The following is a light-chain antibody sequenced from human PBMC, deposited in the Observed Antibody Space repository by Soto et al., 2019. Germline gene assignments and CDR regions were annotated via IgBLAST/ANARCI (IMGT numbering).Light chain of an antibody. CDR1: SGSIASNY. CDR2: EDN. J-gene: IGLJ2*01. CDR3: QSYDSSNVV. V-gene: IGLV6-57*04. Sequence: NFLLTQPDSVSESPGKTVTISCTRSSGSIASNYVQWYQQRPGSPPTTVIYEDNQRPSGVPDRFSGSIDSSSNSASLTISGLKTEDEADYYCQSYDSSNVVFGGGTELTVL.